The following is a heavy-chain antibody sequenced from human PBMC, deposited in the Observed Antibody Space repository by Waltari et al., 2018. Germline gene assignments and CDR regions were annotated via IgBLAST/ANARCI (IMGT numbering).Heavy chain of an antibody. J-gene: IGHJ6*03. Sequence: QVQLQESGPGLVKPSQTLSLTCTVSGGSISSGGYYWSWIRQPAGKGLAWIRYIYTSWSTNYHPSPRSRVTRSVDTAKNQFSLKLSSVTAADTAVYYCARSHYYYYHMDVLGKGTTVTVSS. CDR3: ARSHYYYYHMDV. CDR2: IYTSWST. V-gene: IGHV4-61*09. CDR1: GGSISSGGYY.